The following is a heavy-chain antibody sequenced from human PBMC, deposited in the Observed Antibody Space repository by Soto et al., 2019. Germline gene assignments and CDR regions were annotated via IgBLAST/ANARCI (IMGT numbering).Heavy chain of an antibody. CDR2: TYYRSKWYN. CDR1: GDSVSTNSAT. D-gene: IGHD1-20*01. V-gene: IGHV6-1*01. Sequence: SQTLSLTCAISGDSVSTNSATWDWIRQSPSRGLEWLGRTYYRSKWYNDYAVSVKSRITINPDTSKNQFSLQLNSVTPEDAAVYYCARDLNWTPDAFDIWGQGTMVTVSS. CDR3: ARDLNWTPDAFDI. J-gene: IGHJ3*02.